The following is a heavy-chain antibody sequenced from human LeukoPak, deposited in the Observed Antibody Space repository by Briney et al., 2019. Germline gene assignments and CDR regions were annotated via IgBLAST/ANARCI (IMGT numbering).Heavy chain of an antibody. V-gene: IGHV3-23*01. CDR2: ISGSGDST. D-gene: IGHD3/OR15-3a*01. J-gene: IGHJ4*02. Sequence: PGGSLRLSCAASQVTSSSYAMSWVRQAPGTGLEWVSAISGSGDSTYYADSVKGRFTISRDNSKNTLYLQMNSLRADDTTVYCCAKVATWTYFDYWGQGTLVTVSS. CDR1: QVTSSSYA. CDR3: AKVATWTYFDY.